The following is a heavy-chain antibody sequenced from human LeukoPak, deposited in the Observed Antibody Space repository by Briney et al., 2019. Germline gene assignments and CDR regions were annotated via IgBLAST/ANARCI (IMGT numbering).Heavy chain of an antibody. D-gene: IGHD3-3*01. V-gene: IGHV4-59*01. J-gene: IGHJ4*02. Sequence: IGYTYYSGSTSHNPSLKSRATISLDTSKNQFSLKLSSVTAADTAVYYCARASFWSGYPFDFWGQGTLVTVSS. CDR3: ARASFWSGYPFDF. CDR2: TYYSGST.